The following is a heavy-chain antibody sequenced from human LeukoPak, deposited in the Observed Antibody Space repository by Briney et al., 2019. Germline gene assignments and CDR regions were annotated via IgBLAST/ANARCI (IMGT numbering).Heavy chain of an antibody. D-gene: IGHD2-2*01. J-gene: IGHJ6*02. CDR1: GFTFSSYS. CDR3: ARDIVVVPAGWAPGRSYYYYGMDV. Sequence: GGSLRLSCAASGFTFSSYSMNWVRQAPGKGLEWVSSISSSSSYIYYADSVKGRFTISRDNAKNSLYLQMNSLRAEDTAVYYCARDIVVVPAGWAPGRSYYYYGMDVWGQGTTVTVSS. CDR2: ISSSSSYI. V-gene: IGHV3-21*01.